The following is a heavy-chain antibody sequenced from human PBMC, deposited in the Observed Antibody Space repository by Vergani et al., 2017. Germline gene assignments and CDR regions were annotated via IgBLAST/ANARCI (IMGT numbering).Heavy chain of an antibody. CDR3: AKDRTMVTDRFVSSDY. V-gene: IGHV3-23*01. Sequence: EVQLLESGGGLVQPGGSLTLSCAASGFTFSSYAMSWVRQAPGKGLEWVSTISGSGGRTYYADSVKGRFTISRDNSKNTLYLQMTSLSAEDTAIYYCAKDRTMVTDRFVSSDYWGQGTLVTVSS. J-gene: IGHJ4*02. D-gene: IGHD4-17*01. CDR2: ISGSGGRT. CDR1: GFTFSSYA.